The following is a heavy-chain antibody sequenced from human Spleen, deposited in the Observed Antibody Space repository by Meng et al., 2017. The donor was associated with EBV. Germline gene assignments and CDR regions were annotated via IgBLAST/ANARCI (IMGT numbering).Heavy chain of an antibody. CDR1: GWTFSDYY. J-gene: IGHJ4*02. D-gene: IGHD3-22*01. Sequence: VQLVGSGGGVVKPGGSLRLSCAAAGWTFSDYYMSWIRQAPGKGLEWISYISGSGTTIYYADSVNGRFTISRDNAKNSLYLQMNSLRDEDTAVYYCAGAEARHDRNFDYWGQGTLVTVSS. CDR2: ISGSGTTI. CDR3: AGAEARHDRNFDY. V-gene: IGHV3-11*01.